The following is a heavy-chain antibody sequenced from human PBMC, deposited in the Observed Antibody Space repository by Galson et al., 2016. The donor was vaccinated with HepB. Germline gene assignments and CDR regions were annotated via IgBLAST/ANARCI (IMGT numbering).Heavy chain of an antibody. J-gene: IGHJ4*02. D-gene: IGHD3-3*01. CDR2: ISYDGRSE. CDR3: SKRSRDRMSIDHDFWSGALDN. Sequence: SLRLSCAASGFTFSDFGMLWVRQTPGKGLEWVAVISYDGRSEYYADSVKGRVTVSRDNSKNTHYLQMNSLRGEEPAVYYCSKRSRDRMSIDHDFWSGALDNWGQGTLVTVSS. CDR1: GFTFSDFG. V-gene: IGHV3-30*18.